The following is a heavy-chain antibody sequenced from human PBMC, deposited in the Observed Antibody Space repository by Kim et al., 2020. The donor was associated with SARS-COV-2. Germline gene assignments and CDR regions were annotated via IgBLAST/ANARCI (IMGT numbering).Heavy chain of an antibody. D-gene: IGHD1-26*01. J-gene: IGHJ4*02. Sequence: SETLSLTCAVYGGSFSGYYWSWIRQPPGKGLEWIGEINHSGSTNYNPSLKSRVTISVDTSKNQFSLKLSSVTAADTAVYYCARVGSYYQDYWGQGTLVTVSS. CDR1: GGSFSGYY. CDR3: ARVGSYYQDY. V-gene: IGHV4-34*01. CDR2: INHSGST.